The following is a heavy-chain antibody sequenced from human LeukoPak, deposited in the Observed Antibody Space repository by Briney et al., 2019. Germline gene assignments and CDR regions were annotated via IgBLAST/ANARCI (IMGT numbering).Heavy chain of an antibody. Sequence: GGSLRLSCAASGFTFSSYVMSWVRQAPGKGLEWVSSISSSGYYIYYADSVKGRFTISRDNAKNSLSLQMNSLRAEDTAVYYCVRGLWFGEPYFADFDYWGQGTLVTVSS. CDR2: ISSSGYYI. V-gene: IGHV3-21*01. J-gene: IGHJ4*02. CDR3: VRGLWFGEPYFADFDY. D-gene: IGHD3-10*01. CDR1: GFTFSSYV.